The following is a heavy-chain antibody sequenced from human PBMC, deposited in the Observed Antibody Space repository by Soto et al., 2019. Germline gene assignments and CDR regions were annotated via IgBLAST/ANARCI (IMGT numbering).Heavy chain of an antibody. CDR3: AHRRAYCSGGTCYSIWFDP. CDR1: GFSLSTSGVG. Sequence: QITLKESGPTLVKPTQTLTLTCTFSGFSLSTSGVGVGWIRQPPGKALEWLALIYWDDDKRYSPSLKSRLTITKDISKNQVVLTMTNMDPVDTATYYCAHRRAYCSGGTCYSIWFDPWGQGTLVTVSS. V-gene: IGHV2-5*02. D-gene: IGHD2-15*01. CDR2: IYWDDDK. J-gene: IGHJ5*02.